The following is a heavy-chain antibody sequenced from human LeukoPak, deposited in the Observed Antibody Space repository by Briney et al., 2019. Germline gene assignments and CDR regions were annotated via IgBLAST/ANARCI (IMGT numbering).Heavy chain of an antibody. CDR2: ISSSGSTI. CDR3: ARGVRPDAYDV. CDR1: RFTFSSYD. V-gene: IGHV3-48*03. Sequence: GGSLRLSCAASRFTFSSYDMNWVRQAPGKGLEWVSYISSSGSTIHYADSVKGRFTISRDNAKNSLYLQMNSLRAEDTAVYYCARGVRPDAYDVWGQGTMVSVSS. J-gene: IGHJ3*01. D-gene: IGHD3-10*02.